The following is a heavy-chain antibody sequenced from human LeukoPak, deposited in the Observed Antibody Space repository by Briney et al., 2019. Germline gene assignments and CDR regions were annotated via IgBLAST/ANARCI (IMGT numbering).Heavy chain of an antibody. J-gene: IGHJ5*02. D-gene: IGHD3-3*01. CDR2: IYYSGST. CDR3: ARGGFWSGYSHWFDP. Sequence: SETLPLTCTVSGGSISSYYWSWIRQPPGKGLEWIGYIYYSGSTNYNPSLKSRVTISVDTSKNQFSLKLSSVTAADTAVYYCARGGFWSGYSHWFDPWGQGTLVTVSS. V-gene: IGHV4-59*01. CDR1: GGSISSYY.